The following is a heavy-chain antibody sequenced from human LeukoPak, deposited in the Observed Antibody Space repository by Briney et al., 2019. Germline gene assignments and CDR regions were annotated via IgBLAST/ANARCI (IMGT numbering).Heavy chain of an antibody. CDR1: GGSFSGYY. J-gene: IGHJ6*04. D-gene: IGHD5-12*01. Sequence: SETLSLTCAVYGGSFSGYYWSWIRQPPGKGLEWIGEINHSGSTNYNPSLKRRVTISVDTSKNQFSLKLSSVTAADTAVYYCARGVRATIPYYYGMDVWGKGTTVTVSS. V-gene: IGHV4-34*01. CDR3: ARGVRATIPYYYGMDV. CDR2: INHSGST.